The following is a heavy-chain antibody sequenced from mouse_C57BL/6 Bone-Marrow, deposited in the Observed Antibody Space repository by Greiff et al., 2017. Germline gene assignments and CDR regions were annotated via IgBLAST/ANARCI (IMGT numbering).Heavy chain of an antibody. V-gene: IGHV14-2*01. D-gene: IGHD1-1*01. J-gene: IGHJ3*01. CDR1: GFNIKDYY. CDR2: IDPEDGET. Sequence: VQLKQSGAELVKPGASVKLSCTASGFNIKDYYMHWVKQRTEQGLEWIGRIDPEDGETKYAPKFQGKATIPADTSANTAYRQLSSLTSEDTAVDYCARYIHYYYGSGDDLFAYGGQGTLVTVSA. CDR3: ARYIHYYYGSGDDLFAY.